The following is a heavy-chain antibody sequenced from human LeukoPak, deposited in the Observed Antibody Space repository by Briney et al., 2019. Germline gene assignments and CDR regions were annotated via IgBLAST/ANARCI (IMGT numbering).Heavy chain of an antibody. CDR2: INPNSGGT. CDR3: ATPRRYYYDSSGYYSEDYGMDV. CDR1: GYTNTGYY. D-gene: IGHD3-22*01. Sequence: ASVKVSCKASGYTNTGYYMHLVRQAPGQGLEWMGWINPNSGGTNYAQKFQGRVTMTRDTSISTAYMELSRLRSDDTAVYYCATPRRYYYDSSGYYSEDYGMDVWGQGTTVTVSS. V-gene: IGHV1-2*02. J-gene: IGHJ6*02.